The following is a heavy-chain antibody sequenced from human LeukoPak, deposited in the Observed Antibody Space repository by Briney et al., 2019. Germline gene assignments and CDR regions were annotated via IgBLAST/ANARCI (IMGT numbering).Heavy chain of an antibody. V-gene: IGHV3-23*01. D-gene: IGHD6-19*01. Sequence: PGGSLRLSCAASGFTFSSYAMSWVRQAPGKGLEWVSAISGSGGSTYYADSVKGRFTISRDNSRNTLYLQMNSLRAEDTAVYYCARVFGSGWMYFDFWGQGTLVTVSS. CDR3: ARVFGSGWMYFDF. CDR1: GFTFSSYA. J-gene: IGHJ4*02. CDR2: ISGSGGST.